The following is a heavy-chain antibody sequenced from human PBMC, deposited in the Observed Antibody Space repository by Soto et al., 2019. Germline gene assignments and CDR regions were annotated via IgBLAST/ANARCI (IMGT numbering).Heavy chain of an antibody. CDR3: ARGRIAVAGTYYFDY. CDR2: ISSSGSTI. J-gene: IGHJ4*02. V-gene: IGHV3-11*01. CDR1: GFTFSDYY. D-gene: IGHD6-19*01. Sequence: GGSLRLSCAASGFTFSDYYMSWIRQAPGKGLEWVSYISSSGSTIYYADSVKGRFTISRDNAKNSLYLQMNSLRAEDTAVYFCARGRIAVAGTYYFDYWGQGTLVTVSS.